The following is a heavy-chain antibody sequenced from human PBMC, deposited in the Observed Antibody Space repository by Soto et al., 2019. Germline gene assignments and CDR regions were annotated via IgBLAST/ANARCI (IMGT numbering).Heavy chain of an antibody. CDR2: IFYSEST. J-gene: IGHJ4*02. Sequence: SETLSLTCTVSGGSISSSNYYWGWIRQPPGKGLEWIGCIFYSESTYYNPSLKSRVTISINTSKNQFSLMLSSVAAADTAVYYCARSSVVPADMTNYFDYWGQGTPVTVSS. V-gene: IGHV4-39*01. D-gene: IGHD2-2*01. CDR1: GGSISSSNYY. CDR3: ARSSVVPADMTNYFDY.